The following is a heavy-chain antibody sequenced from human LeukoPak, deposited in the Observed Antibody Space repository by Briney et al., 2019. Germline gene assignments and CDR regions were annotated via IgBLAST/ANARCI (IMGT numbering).Heavy chain of an antibody. CDR1: GYTFTSYG. Sequence: ASVKVSCKASGYTFTSYGISWVRQAPGQGLEWMGWISAYNGNTNYARKLQGRVTMTTDTSTSTAHMELRSLRSDDTAVYYCAREDRHMNWFDPWGQGTLVTVSS. CDR3: AREDRHMNWFDP. J-gene: IGHJ5*02. CDR2: ISAYNGNT. V-gene: IGHV1-18*01.